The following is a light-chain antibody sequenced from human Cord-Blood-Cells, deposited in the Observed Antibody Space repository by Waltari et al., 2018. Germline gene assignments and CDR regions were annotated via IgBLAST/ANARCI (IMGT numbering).Light chain of an antibody. V-gene: IGLV1-40*01. CDR3: QSYDSSLGGSV. CDR2: ANS. Sequence: QSVLTQPPSVSGAPGPRVTISCTGSSSNIGAGYEVHWYQQLPGTAPKLLIYANSERPAGVPERFSGSKSGTSASLAITGLQAEDEADYYCQSYDSSLGGSVFGGGTKLTVL. J-gene: IGLJ3*02. CDR1: SSNIGAGYE.